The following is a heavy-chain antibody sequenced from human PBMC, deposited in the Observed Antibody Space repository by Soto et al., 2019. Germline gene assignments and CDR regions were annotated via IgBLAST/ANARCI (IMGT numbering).Heavy chain of an antibody. D-gene: IGHD6-19*01. Sequence: QVQLEQSGGEVKKPGSSVQVSCKASGVTFSTFIMTWVRQAPGLGLEWVGGIIPIFGTANYAQKVQGRVTITADESTSTSYLEVSNLRSEDTAVYYCAKVRYSSPMGYYYGMDVWGQGTAVTVSS. CDR2: IIPIFGTA. J-gene: IGHJ6*02. V-gene: IGHV1-69*01. CDR1: GVTFSTFI. CDR3: AKVRYSSPMGYYYGMDV.